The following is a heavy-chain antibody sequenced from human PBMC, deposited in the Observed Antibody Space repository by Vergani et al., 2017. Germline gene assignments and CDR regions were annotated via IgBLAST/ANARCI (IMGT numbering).Heavy chain of an antibody. CDR1: GDIFNNYT. CDR2: IIPIIRLA. CDR3: ARVSPGDNSGWEPFDY. J-gene: IGHJ4*02. Sequence: QVHLKQSGTEVKKPGSSVKVSCKVSGDIFNNYTVTWVRQAPGQGLEWMGRIIPIIRLATSAQKFQDRVKITGDTSTNTVYMEMNNLRSEDTAVYYCARVSPGDNSGWEPFDYWGQGTLVTVSS. D-gene: IGHD6-19*01. V-gene: IGHV1-69*02.